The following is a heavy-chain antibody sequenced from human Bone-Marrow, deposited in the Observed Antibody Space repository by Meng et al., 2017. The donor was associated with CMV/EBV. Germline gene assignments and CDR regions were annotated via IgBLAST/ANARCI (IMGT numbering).Heavy chain of an antibody. Sequence: GESLKISCTASGFTFRIYAMSWVRQAPGKGLEWVSAISGSGGSAYYADSVKGRFTISRDNSKNTLYLQMNSLRAEDTAVYYCAGGRYFDWLYDYWGQGTLVTVSS. V-gene: IGHV3-23*01. CDR2: ISGSGGSA. J-gene: IGHJ4*02. D-gene: IGHD3-9*01. CDR3: AGGRYFDWLYDY. CDR1: GFTFRIYA.